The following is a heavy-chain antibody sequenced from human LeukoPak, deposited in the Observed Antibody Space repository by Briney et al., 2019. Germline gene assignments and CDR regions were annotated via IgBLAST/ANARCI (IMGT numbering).Heavy chain of an antibody. CDR1: GGSISSGGYY. Sequence: PSETLSLTCTVSGGSISSGGYYWSWIRQPPGKGLEWIGYIYHSGSTYYNPSLKSRVTISVDRSKNQFSLKLSSVTAADTAVYYCAREKAEGSGSYSWFDPWGQGTLVTVSS. V-gene: IGHV4-30-2*01. J-gene: IGHJ5*02. CDR2: IYHSGST. CDR3: AREKAEGSGSYSWFDP. D-gene: IGHD3-10*01.